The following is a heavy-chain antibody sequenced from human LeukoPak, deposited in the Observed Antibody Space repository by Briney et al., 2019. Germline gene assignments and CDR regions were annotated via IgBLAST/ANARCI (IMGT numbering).Heavy chain of an antibody. J-gene: IGHJ4*02. V-gene: IGHV3-7*01. CDR2: IKQDGSQK. Sequence: GGSLRLSCAASGFRFNRFSMSWVRQTPGKGLEWVANIKQDGSQKEYADSVKGRFAISRDNANNFLDLQMNSLRAEDTGVYYCASVDFDNNAHYQYYLPNSGQGTRVTVSS. CDR1: GFRFNRFS. CDR3: ASVDFDNNAHYQYYLPN. D-gene: IGHD2/OR15-2a*01.